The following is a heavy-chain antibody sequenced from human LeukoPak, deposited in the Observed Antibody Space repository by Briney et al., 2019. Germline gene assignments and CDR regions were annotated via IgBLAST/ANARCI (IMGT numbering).Heavy chain of an antibody. CDR1: GFPSDTYW. Sequence: GGSLRLSCAASGFPSDTYWMSWVRQAPGEGLEWVASIKEDGSEKYYVDSVKGRFTISRDNAKNSLYLQMNTLRAEDTAVYYCARVDTAMPSPSFDCWGQGTLVTVSS. V-gene: IGHV3-7*03. CDR2: IKEDGSEK. CDR3: ARVDTAMPSPSFDC. D-gene: IGHD5-18*01. J-gene: IGHJ4*02.